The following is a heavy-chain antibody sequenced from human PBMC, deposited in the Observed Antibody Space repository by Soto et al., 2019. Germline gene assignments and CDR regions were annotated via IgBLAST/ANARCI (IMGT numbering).Heavy chain of an antibody. CDR2: IKSKTDGGTT. V-gene: IGHV3-15*01. D-gene: IGHD3-10*01. Sequence: GGSLRLSCAASGFTFSNAWMSWVRQAPGKGLEWVGRIKSKTDGGTTDYAAPVKGRFTISRDDSKNTLYLQMNSLKTEDTAVYYCTTDPVSEDSCSTPLWFGELNCAAFDIWGQGTMVTVSS. J-gene: IGHJ3*02. CDR1: GFTFSNAW. CDR3: TTDPVSEDSCSTPLWFGELNCAAFDI.